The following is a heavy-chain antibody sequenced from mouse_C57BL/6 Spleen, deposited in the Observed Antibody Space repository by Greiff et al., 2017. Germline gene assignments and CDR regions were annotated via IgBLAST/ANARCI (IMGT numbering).Heavy chain of an antibody. D-gene: IGHD1-1*01. CDR2: IDPSDSYT. V-gene: IGHV1-59*01. Sequence: QVQLQQPGAELVKPGTSVKLSCKASGYTFTSYWMHWVKQRPGQGLEWIGVIDPSDSYTNYNQKFKGKATLTVDTSSSTAYMQLSSLTSEDSAVYYCERGYYGSNWYFDVWGTGTTVTVSS. J-gene: IGHJ1*03. CDR1: GYTFTSYW. CDR3: ERGYYGSNWYFDV.